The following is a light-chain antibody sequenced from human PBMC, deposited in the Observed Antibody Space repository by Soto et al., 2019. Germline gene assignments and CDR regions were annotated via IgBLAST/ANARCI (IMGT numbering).Light chain of an antibody. CDR3: QQYNNYWT. Sequence: DIQMTQSPSTLSASVGDRCTITCRSSQSISSWLAWYQQKPGKAPKLLIYDASSLESGVPSRFSGSGSATEFTLTISSLQPDDFATYYCQQYNNYWTFGQGTKVDIK. J-gene: IGKJ1*01. V-gene: IGKV1-5*01. CDR1: QSISSW. CDR2: DAS.